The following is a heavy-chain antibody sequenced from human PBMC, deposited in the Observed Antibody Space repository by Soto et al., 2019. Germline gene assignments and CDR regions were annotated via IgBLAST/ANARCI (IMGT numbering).Heavy chain of an antibody. J-gene: IGHJ4*02. CDR2: ISTYSGDT. V-gene: IGHV1-18*01. Sequence: GASVKVSCKASGYPFTRYVISWVRQAPGQGLEWMGWISTYSGDTNYAQKLQGRVTMTTDTSTSTAYMELRSLRSDDTAVYFCARPSDYYENLDYWGQGTQVTVSS. D-gene: IGHD3-22*01. CDR1: GYPFTRYV. CDR3: ARPSDYYENLDY.